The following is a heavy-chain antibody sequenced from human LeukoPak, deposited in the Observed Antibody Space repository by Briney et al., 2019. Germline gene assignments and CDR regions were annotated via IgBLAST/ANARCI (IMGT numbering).Heavy chain of an antibody. Sequence: GGSLRLSCAASGFTFSSYAMSWVRQAPGKGLEWVSAISGNGGRTYYGDSVKGRFTISRDNSKNTLYLQMNSLRAEDTAVFYCAKVAEMDTILGKFDNWGQGTLVTVSS. D-gene: IGHD5-24*01. CDR1: GFTFSSYA. CDR3: AKVAEMDTILGKFDN. V-gene: IGHV3-23*01. CDR2: ISGNGGRT. J-gene: IGHJ4*02.